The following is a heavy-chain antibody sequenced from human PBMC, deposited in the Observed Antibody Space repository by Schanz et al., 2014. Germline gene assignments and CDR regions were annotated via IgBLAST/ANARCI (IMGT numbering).Heavy chain of an antibody. V-gene: IGHV3-23*01. CDR2: FIVDSGNT. J-gene: IGHJ3*02. CDR3: TRSYYDFSWGSYRFRAFDI. Sequence: EVQLLESGGGLVRPGGSLRLSCAASGFTFSNYAMSWVRQAPGKGLEWVSGFIVDSGNTYYAGSVKGRFSISRDNAKKTLSLQMISLRAEDTAIYFCTRSYYDFSWGSYRFRAFDIWGQGTTVIVSS. CDR1: GFTFSNYA. D-gene: IGHD3-16*02.